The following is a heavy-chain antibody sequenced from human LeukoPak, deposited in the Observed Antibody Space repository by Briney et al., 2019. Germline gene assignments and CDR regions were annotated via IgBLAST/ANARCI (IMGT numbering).Heavy chain of an antibody. Sequence: ASVKVSCKASGYTFTGYYMHWVRQAPGQGLEWMGWIYPNSGGTNYAQKFQGRVTMTRDTSISTAYMELSRLRSDDTAVYYCASYDFWSGYYIDAFDIWGQGTMVTVSS. CDR1: GYTFTGYY. J-gene: IGHJ3*02. D-gene: IGHD3-3*01. V-gene: IGHV1-2*02. CDR2: IYPNSGGT. CDR3: ASYDFWSGYYIDAFDI.